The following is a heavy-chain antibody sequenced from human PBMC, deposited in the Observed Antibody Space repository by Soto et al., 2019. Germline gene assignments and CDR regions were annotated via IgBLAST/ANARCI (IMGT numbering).Heavy chain of an antibody. J-gene: IGHJ4*02. V-gene: IGHV4-34*01. CDR3: ARTMVRGYFDY. CDR2: INHSGST. D-gene: IGHD3-10*01. CDR1: GGSFSGYY. Sequence: QVQLQQWGAGLLKPSETLSLTCAVYGGSFSGYYWSWIRQPPGKGLEWIGEINHSGSTNYNPSLKSRVTISVDTSKNQFSLKLSSVTAADTAVYYCARTMVRGYFDYWGQGTLVTVSS.